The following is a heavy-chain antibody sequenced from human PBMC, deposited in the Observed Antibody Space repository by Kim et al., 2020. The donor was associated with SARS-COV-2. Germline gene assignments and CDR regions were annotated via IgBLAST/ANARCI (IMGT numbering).Heavy chain of an antibody. D-gene: IGHD6-13*01. CDR2: ISYDGSNK. CDR1: GFTFSSYA. V-gene: IGHV3-30-3*01. Sequence: GGSLRLSCAASGFTFSSYAMHWVRQAPGKGLEWVAVISYDGSNKYYADSVKGRFTISRDNSKNTLYLQMNSLRAEDTAVYYCARMPVAQLVPNYWGQGTL. J-gene: IGHJ4*02. CDR3: ARMPVAQLVPNY.